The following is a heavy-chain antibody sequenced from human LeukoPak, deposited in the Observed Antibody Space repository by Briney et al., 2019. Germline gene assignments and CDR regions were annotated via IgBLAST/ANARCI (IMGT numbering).Heavy chain of an antibody. CDR2: IYYSGST. J-gene: IGHJ6*02. Sequence: PSQTLSLTCTVSGGSISSGDYYWSWIRQPPGKGLEWIGYIYYSGSTYYNPSLKSRVTTSVDTSKNQFSLKLSSVTAADTAVYYCASGESYYYGMDVWGQGTTVTVSS. CDR1: GGSISSGDYY. V-gene: IGHV4-30-4*01. CDR3: ASGESYYYGMDV.